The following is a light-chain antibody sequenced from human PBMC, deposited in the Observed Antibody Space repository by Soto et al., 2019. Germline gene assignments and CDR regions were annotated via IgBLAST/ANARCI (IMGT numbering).Light chain of an antibody. V-gene: IGLV2-14*03. J-gene: IGLJ2*01. CDR3: TSWTTSTTMI. Sequence: QSALTQPASVSGSPGQSITISCTGTSSDIGAYTFVSWYQQHPGKAPKLMLYDVNIRPSGVSNRFPGSKSGNTASLTISGLQAEDEADYYCTSWTTSTTMIFGGGPKLTVL. CDR1: SSDIGAYTF. CDR2: DVN.